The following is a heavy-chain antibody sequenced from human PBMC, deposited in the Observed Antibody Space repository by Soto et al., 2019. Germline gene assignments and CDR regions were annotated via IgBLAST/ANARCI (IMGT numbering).Heavy chain of an antibody. J-gene: IGHJ4*02. CDR3: SRGRLCHRHLYL. D-gene: IGHD6-25*01. CDR2: IVPRLGFT. Sequence: QVQLVQSGAEVKTPGSSVKVSCKASGGTFSSYTISWVRQAPGQGLEWVGRIVPRLGFTTYAQKFQGRVSLSGDESKGVADLEVRGLRTEDTGVEYRSRGRLCHRHLYLRGQGGLV. V-gene: IGHV1-69*02. CDR1: GGTFSSYT.